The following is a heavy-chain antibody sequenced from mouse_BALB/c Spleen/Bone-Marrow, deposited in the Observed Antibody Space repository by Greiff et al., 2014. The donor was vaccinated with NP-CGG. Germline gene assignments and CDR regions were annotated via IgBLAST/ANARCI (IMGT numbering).Heavy chain of an antibody. CDR1: GFNIKDTY. CDR2: IDPANGNT. Sequence: EVHVKQSGAELVKPGASVKLSCTASGFNIKDTYMHWVKQRPEQGLEWIGRIDPANGNTKYDPKFQGKATITADTSSNTAYLQLSSLTSEDTAVYYCARERDYDYAYAMDYWGQGTSVTVSS. CDR3: ARERDYDYAYAMDY. J-gene: IGHJ4*01. V-gene: IGHV14-3*02. D-gene: IGHD2-4*01.